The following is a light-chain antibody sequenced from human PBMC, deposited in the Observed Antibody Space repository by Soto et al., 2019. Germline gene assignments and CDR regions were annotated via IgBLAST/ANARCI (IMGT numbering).Light chain of an antibody. CDR2: GAS. Sequence: DIQMTQSPSSLSASVGDRVTITCRASQSISTFLNGYQQKPGKAPKLLIYGASNLESGVPSTFSGSGSGTDFTLTISSLQPEDFATYYCQQWFSTPLLTFGGGTKVEIK. CDR1: QSISTF. CDR3: QQWFSTPLLT. J-gene: IGKJ4*01. V-gene: IGKV1-39*01.